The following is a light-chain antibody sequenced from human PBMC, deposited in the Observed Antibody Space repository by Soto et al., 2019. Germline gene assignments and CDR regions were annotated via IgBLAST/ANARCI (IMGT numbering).Light chain of an antibody. J-gene: IGKJ1*01. Sequence: DIVMTPSPLSLPVTPGEPASISCRCSQSLLHRNGYNYLEWFLQKPGQSPQLLIYLASNRASGVPDRYSGSGSVTEFKLQISRVEAEDVGVDYYMQPPHTAGIFGHGTKVE. CDR3: MQPPHTAGI. V-gene: IGKV2-28*01. CDR2: LAS. CDR1: QSLLHRNGYNY.